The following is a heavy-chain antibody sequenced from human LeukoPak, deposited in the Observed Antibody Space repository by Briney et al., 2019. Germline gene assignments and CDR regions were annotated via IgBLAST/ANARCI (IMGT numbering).Heavy chain of an antibody. CDR3: ARDPPGYSSGAYYFDY. J-gene: IGHJ4*02. CDR1: GYTFTSYY. Sequence: ASVKVSCKTSGYTFTSYYMHWVRQAPGQGLEWMGIINPSGGSTSYAQKFQGRVTMTRDTSTSTVYMELSSLRSEDTAVYYCARDPPGYSSGAYYFDYWGQGTLVTVSS. V-gene: IGHV1-46*01. D-gene: IGHD6-19*01. CDR2: INPSGGST.